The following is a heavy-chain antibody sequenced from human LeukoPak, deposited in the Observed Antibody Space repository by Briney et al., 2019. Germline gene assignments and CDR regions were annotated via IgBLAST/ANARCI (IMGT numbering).Heavy chain of an antibody. CDR1: VGSISSYY. Sequence: SETLSLTCTVSVGSISSYYCSCVRQPAGKGLEWIGRIYTSGSTNYNPSLKSRVTMSVDTSKNQFSLKLSSVTAADTALYYWARAQPSSLYNFAQWGQGTLVTVSS. D-gene: IGHD6-13*01. CDR2: IYTSGST. V-gene: IGHV4-4*07. J-gene: IGHJ4*02. CDR3: ARAQPSSLYNFAQ.